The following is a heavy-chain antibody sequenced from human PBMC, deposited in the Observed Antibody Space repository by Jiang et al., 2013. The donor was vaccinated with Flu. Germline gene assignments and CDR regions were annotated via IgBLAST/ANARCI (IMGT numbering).Heavy chain of an antibody. CDR1: GYSFTSYW. V-gene: IGHV5-51*03. CDR2: IYPGDSDT. CDR3: ARAGYSSSWGTYVWFDP. Sequence: GAEVKKPGESLKISCKGSGYSFTSYWIGWVRQMPGKGLEWMGIIYPGDSDTRYSPSFQGQVTISADKSISTAYLQWSSLKASDTAMYYCARAGYSSSWGTYVWFDPWGQGTLVTVSS. J-gene: IGHJ5*02. D-gene: IGHD6-13*01.